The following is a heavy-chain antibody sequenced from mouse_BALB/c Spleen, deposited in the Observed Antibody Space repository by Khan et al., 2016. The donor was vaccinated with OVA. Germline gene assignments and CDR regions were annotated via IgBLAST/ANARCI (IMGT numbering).Heavy chain of an antibody. CDR2: INPSTGYT. CDR1: GYTFTSYW. Sequence: QVRLQQSGAELAKPGASVKMSCKASGYTFTSYWMHWVKQRPGQGLEWIGYINPSTGYTEYNQRFTDKATLTADKSSSTAYMQLSSLTSEESAVYDCANHGSSSAWLTYWGQGTLVTVSA. D-gene: IGHD1-1*01. CDR3: ANHGSSSAWLTY. V-gene: IGHV1-7*01. J-gene: IGHJ3*01.